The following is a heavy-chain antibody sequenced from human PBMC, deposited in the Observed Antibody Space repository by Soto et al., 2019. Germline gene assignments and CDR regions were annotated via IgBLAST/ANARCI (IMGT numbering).Heavy chain of an antibody. J-gene: IGHJ4*02. CDR2: IIPIFGTA. V-gene: IGHV1-69*13. Sequence: SVKVSCKASGCTFSSYAISWVRQAPGQGLEWMGGIIPIFGTANYAQKFQGRVTITADESTSTAYMELSSLRSEDTAVYYCARALYCSSTSCFFDYWGQGTLVTVS. CDR1: GCTFSSYA. D-gene: IGHD2-2*01. CDR3: ARALYCSSTSCFFDY.